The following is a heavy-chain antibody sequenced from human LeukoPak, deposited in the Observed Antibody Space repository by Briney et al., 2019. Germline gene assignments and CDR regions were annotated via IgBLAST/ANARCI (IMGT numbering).Heavy chain of an antibody. CDR2: ISGSGGST. CDR3: AKSLIPDYYDSSGYYSDY. J-gene: IGHJ4*02. CDR1: GFTFSSYA. Sequence: GGSLRLSCAASGFTFSSYAMSWVRQAPGKGLEWVSAISGSGGSTYYADSVKGRFTISRDDSKNTLYLQMNSLRAEDTAVYYCAKSLIPDYYDSSGYYSDYWGQGALVTVSS. D-gene: IGHD3-22*01. V-gene: IGHV3-23*01.